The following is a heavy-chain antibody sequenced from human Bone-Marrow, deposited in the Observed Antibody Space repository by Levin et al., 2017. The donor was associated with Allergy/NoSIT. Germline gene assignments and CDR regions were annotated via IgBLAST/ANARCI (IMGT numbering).Heavy chain of an antibody. CDR3: ARVTTFSDVWRAPAPKSYYYSLDI. D-gene: IGHD3-3*01. V-gene: IGHV3-11*01. CDR1: GFTFTDSY. Sequence: LSLTCAASGFTFTDSYMSWIRQAPGKGLEWVSYITTSGKTIYYADSVKGRFTVSRDNAKNSLYLQMNSLRAEDTAIYYCARVTTFSDVWRAPAPKSYYYSLDIWGQGTTVTVSS. CDR2: ITTSGKTI. J-gene: IGHJ6*02.